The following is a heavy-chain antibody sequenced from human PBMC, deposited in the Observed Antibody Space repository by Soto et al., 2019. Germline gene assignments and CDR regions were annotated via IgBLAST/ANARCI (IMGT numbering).Heavy chain of an antibody. CDR1: GFSLSSPAVG. J-gene: IGHJ4*02. CDR3: AHGSGWLSDY. CDR2: IYWDDDK. D-gene: IGHD6-19*01. V-gene: IGHV2-5*02. Sequence: QITLKESGPTLVKPTQTLTLTCTFSGFSLSSPAVGVNWIRQPPGKALEWLALIYWDDDKQYSPSLRSRLTITKDTSKNQVVLTMTNEDPVDTATYYCAHGSGWLSDYWGQGTLVTVSS.